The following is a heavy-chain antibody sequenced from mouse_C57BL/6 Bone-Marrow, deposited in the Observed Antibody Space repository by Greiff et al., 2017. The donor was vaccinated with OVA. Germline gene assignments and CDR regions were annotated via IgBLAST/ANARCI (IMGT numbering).Heavy chain of an antibody. Sequence: EVQGVESGGGLVKPGGSLKLSCAASGFTFSSYAMSWVRQTPEKRLEWVATISDGGSYTYYPDNVKGRFTISRDNAKNNLYLQMSHLKSEDTAMYYCARDNYGSSSLFDYWGQGTTLTVSS. CDR1: GFTFSSYA. J-gene: IGHJ2*01. V-gene: IGHV5-4*01. CDR2: ISDGGSYT. CDR3: ARDNYGSSSLFDY. D-gene: IGHD1-1*01.